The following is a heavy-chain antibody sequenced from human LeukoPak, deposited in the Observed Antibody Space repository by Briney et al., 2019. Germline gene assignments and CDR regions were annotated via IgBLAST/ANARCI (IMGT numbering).Heavy chain of an antibody. D-gene: IGHD1-26*01. CDR1: GGTFSSYA. CDR2: IIPIFGTA. CDR3: ARDRNSGSSSGMDV. V-gene: IGHV1-69*01. Sequence: ASVKVSCKASGGTFSSYAISWVRQAPGQGLEWMGGIIPIFGTANYAQKFQGRVTITADESTSTAYMELSSLISEDTAVYYCARDRNSGSSSGMDVWGQGTTVTVSS. J-gene: IGHJ6*02.